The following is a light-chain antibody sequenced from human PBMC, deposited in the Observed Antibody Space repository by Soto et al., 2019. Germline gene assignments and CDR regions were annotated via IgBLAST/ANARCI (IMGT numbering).Light chain of an antibody. Sequence: QSVLTQPPSASGSPGQSVTISCTGTSSDVGAYNYVSWCQQHPGKVPKLIIYEVTKRPSGVPDRFSASKSGNTASLTVSGLQAEDEADYYCSSHGGANNFYVFGTGTKVTVL. CDR2: EVT. V-gene: IGLV2-8*01. CDR1: SSDVGAYNY. CDR3: SSHGGANNFYV. J-gene: IGLJ1*01.